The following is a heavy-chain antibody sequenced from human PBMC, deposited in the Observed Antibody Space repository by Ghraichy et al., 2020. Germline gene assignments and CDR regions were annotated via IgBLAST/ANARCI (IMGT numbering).Heavy chain of an antibody. CDR3: ARHSPYIVGETGYYSDPINWVDP. CDR1: GGSISSSSYY. V-gene: IGHV4-39*01. D-gene: IGHD1-26*01. J-gene: IGHJ5*02. CDR2: IYYSGST. Sequence: SETLSLTCTVSGGSISSSSYYWGWIRQPPGKGLEWIGSIYYSGSTYYNPSLKSRVTISVDTSKNQFSLKLSSVTAADTAVYYCARHSPYIVGETGYYSDPINWVDPWGQGTLVTVSS.